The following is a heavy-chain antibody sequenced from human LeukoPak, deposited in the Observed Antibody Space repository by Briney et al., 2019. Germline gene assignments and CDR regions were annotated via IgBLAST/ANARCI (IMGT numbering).Heavy chain of an antibody. CDR2: IDYSGST. CDR1: GGSISSSNYY. Sequence: SETLSLTCTVSGGSISSSNYYWDWIRQPPGKGLEWIGSIDYSGSTYYNPSLKSRVTISVDTSKNQFSLKLSSVTAAETAVYYCARDFCSDGYNFIFGWFDPWGQGNLVTVSS. J-gene: IGHJ5*02. CDR3: ARDFCSDGYNFIFGWFDP. V-gene: IGHV4-39*07. D-gene: IGHD5-24*01.